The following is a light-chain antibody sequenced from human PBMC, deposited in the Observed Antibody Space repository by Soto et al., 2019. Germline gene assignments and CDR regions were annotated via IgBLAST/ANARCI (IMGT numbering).Light chain of an antibody. CDR2: LGF. Sequence: EIVMTQSPPSLTVTPGEPASISCRSSQRLLHSNGNIFLDWYLQKPGQSPQLLIYLGFNRASGVPERVIGSAAGTDFTLKISRVEAEDVGVYYCMQALQTPYTFGQGTKLEIK. CDR1: QRLLHSNGNIF. V-gene: IGKV2-28*01. J-gene: IGKJ2*01. CDR3: MQALQTPYT.